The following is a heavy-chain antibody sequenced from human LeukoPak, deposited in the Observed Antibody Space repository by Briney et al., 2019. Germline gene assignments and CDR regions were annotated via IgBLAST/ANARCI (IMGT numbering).Heavy chain of an antibody. CDR1: GFTFSSYW. CDR3: ARVQWELRGVGSYFEY. V-gene: IGHV3-7*01. CDR2: IKQDGSEK. J-gene: IGHJ4*02. D-gene: IGHD1-26*01. Sequence: GGSLRLSCVASGFTFSSYWMSWVRQAPGKGLEWVANIKQDGSEKCYVDSVKGRFTMSRDNAKNSLYLQMNSLRAEDTAVYYCARVQWELRGVGSYFEYWGQGALVTVSS.